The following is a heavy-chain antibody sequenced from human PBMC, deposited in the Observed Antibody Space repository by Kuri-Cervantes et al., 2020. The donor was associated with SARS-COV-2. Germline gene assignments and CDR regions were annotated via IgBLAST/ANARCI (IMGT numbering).Heavy chain of an antibody. CDR3: ANDIVGATNFDY. Sequence: GESLKISCAASGFTFSSYAMSWVRRAPGKGLEWVSAISGSGGSTYYADSVKGRFTISRDNSKNTLYLQMNSLRAEDTAVYYCANDIVGATNFDYWGQGTLVTVSS. CDR2: ISGSGGST. V-gene: IGHV3-23*01. J-gene: IGHJ4*02. CDR1: GFTFSSYA. D-gene: IGHD1-26*01.